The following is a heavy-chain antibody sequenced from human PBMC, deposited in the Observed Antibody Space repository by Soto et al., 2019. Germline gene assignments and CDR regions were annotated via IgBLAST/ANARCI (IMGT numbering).Heavy chain of an antibody. CDR1: GFTFSSYG. V-gene: IGHV3-23*01. J-gene: IGHJ4*02. CDR2: ISDSGAGT. CDR3: AKGPSSGWYYFDF. Sequence: GGSLRLSCAASGFTFSSYGMPWVRQAPGKGLEWVSVISDSGAGTYYADSVKGRFTISRDNSKNTLSLQMNSLRAEDTAVYYCAKGPSSGWYYFDFWGQGTLVTVSS. D-gene: IGHD6-19*01.